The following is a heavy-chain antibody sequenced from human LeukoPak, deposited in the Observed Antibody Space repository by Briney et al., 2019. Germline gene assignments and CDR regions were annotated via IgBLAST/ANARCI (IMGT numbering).Heavy chain of an antibody. D-gene: IGHD6-6*01. CDR3: ASLSSSSPLTYYYYYYMDV. Sequence: SVKVSCKASGGTFSSYAISWVRQAPGQGLEWMGGIIPIFGTANYAQKFQGRVTITTDESTSTAYMELSSLRSEDTAVYYCASLSSSSPLTYYYYYYMDVWGKGTTVTVSS. J-gene: IGHJ6*03. V-gene: IGHV1-69*05. CDR2: IIPIFGTA. CDR1: GGTFSSYA.